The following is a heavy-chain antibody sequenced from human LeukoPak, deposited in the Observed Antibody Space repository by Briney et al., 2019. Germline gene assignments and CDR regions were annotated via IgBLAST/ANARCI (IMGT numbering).Heavy chain of an antibody. Sequence: SDTLSLTCTVSGGSFSSSSYYWGWIRQPPGKGLEWIGSMYYSGSTYYNASLRSRVTISVDTSKNQLSLKLSSVTAADTAVYYCARHFDRDGYKSNAFDIWGHGTMVTVSS. D-gene: IGHD5-24*01. V-gene: IGHV4-39*01. CDR2: MYYSGST. CDR1: GGSFSSSSYY. CDR3: ARHFDRDGYKSNAFDI. J-gene: IGHJ3*02.